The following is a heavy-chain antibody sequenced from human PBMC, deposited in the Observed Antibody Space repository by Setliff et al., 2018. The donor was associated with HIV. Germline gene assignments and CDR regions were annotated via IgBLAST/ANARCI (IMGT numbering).Heavy chain of an antibody. D-gene: IGHD6-13*01. CDR3: ARRDGRSMNAFQI. J-gene: IGHJ3*01. V-gene: IGHV5-51*01. Sequence: PGASLKLSYKALEYTFTTYWIAWVRQMPGEGLEWMGIIYPDESTIRYNPSFQSQVTISADKSITTAYLEIHNLKASDTATYYCARRDGRSMNAFQIWGPGTKVTVSS. CDR1: EYTFTTYW. CDR2: IYPDESTI.